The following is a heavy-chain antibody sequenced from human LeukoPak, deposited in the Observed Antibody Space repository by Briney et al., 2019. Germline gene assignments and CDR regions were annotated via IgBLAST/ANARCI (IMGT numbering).Heavy chain of an antibody. CDR1: GFTFSSYS. CDR2: IKRETDGGTI. Sequence: PGGSLRLSRAASGFTFSSYSMSWVRQAPGKGLEWLGRIKRETDGGTIDYAAPVKGRFTISRDDSRNTLYLQMDSLKIEDTAVYYCTTDRYYDNSELQFQHWGQGTLVTVSS. D-gene: IGHD3-22*01. J-gene: IGHJ1*01. CDR3: TTDRYYDNSELQFQH. V-gene: IGHV3-15*01.